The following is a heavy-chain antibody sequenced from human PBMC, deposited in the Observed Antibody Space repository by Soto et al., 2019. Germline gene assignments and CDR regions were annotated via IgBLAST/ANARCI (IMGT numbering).Heavy chain of an antibody. D-gene: IGHD6-13*01. V-gene: IGHV5-51*01. Sequence: PGESLKISCKGSGYSFDSFWIGWVRQMPGKGLEWMGLIYPGDSETRYSPSFQGQVTISADKSMNTAYLQWSSLKASDTAMYYCARPHAYSSSWYNYSGMDVWGQGTTVTVSS. CDR2: IYPGDSET. CDR3: ARPHAYSSSWYNYSGMDV. CDR1: GYSFDSFW. J-gene: IGHJ6*02.